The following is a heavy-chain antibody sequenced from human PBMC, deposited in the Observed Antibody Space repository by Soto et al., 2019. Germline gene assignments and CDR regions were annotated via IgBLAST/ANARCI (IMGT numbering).Heavy chain of an antibody. CDR3: ARDGVSSIEYTWTSGTYFDY. Sequence: GGSLRLSCAASGFTYSTYTMHWVRQAPGKGLEWVAVISYDGNNKFYADSVKGRFTISRDSTKQTLYLQMNSLRPDDTAMYYCARDGVSSIEYTWTSGTYFDYWDQGALVTVP. D-gene: IGHD1-20*01. CDR1: GFTYSTYT. CDR2: ISYDGNNK. J-gene: IGHJ4*02. V-gene: IGHV3-30-3*01.